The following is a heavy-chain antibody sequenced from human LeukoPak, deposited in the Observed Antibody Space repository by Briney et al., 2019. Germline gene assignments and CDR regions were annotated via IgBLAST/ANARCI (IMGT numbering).Heavy chain of an antibody. CDR1: GGTFSSYA. V-gene: IGHV1-69*13. D-gene: IGHD3-3*01. CDR2: IIPIFGTA. CDR3: ARPHTPDFWSGYRYYYYMDV. Sequence: SVKVSCKASGGTFSSYAISWVRQAPGQGLEWMGGIIPIFGTANYAHNFQGRVTITADESTSTAYMELSSLRSEDTAVYYCARPHTPDFWSGYRYYYYMDVWGKGTTVTASS. J-gene: IGHJ6*03.